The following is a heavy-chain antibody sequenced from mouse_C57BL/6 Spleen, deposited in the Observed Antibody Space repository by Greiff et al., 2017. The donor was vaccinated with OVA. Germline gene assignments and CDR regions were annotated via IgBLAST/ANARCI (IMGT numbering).Heavy chain of an antibody. J-gene: IGHJ4*01. CDR2: ISSGSSTI. Sequence: EVKLVESGGGLVKPGGSLKLSCAASGFTFSDYGMHWVRQAPEKGLEWVAYISSGSSTIYYADTVKGRFTIPRDNAKNTLFLQMTRRRLEDAAMYFGEGGGVNALRQVAMDYWGQGTSVTVSS. V-gene: IGHV5-17*01. D-gene: IGHD2-14*01. CDR1: GFTFSDYG. CDR3: EGGGVNALRQVAMDY.